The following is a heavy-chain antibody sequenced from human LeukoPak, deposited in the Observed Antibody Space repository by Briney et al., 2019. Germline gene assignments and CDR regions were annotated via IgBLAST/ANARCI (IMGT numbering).Heavy chain of an antibody. CDR2: IYYSGST. CDR3: ARGDSSGYYYRTEYFQH. V-gene: IGHV4-59*01. Sequence: SETLSLTCTVSGGSISSYYWSWIRQPPGKGLEWIGYIYYSGSTNYNPSLKSRVTISVDTSKNQFSLKLSSVTAADTAVYYCARGDSSGYYYRTEYFQHWGQGTLVTVSS. D-gene: IGHD3-22*01. J-gene: IGHJ1*01. CDR1: GGSISSYY.